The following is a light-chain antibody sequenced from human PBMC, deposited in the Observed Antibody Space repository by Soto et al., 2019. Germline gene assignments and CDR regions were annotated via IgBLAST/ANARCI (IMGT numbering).Light chain of an antibody. CDR2: DAS. CDR1: QSISSW. V-gene: IGKV1-5*01. J-gene: IGKJ1*01. CDR3: QQYNNYWT. Sequence: DIQMTQSPSTLSASVGDRVTITCRASQSISSWLAWYQQKPGKAPKLLIYDASSLKSGVPSRFSGGGSATEFTLTSSSLQADDFATYYCQQYNNYWTFGQGTRVEIK.